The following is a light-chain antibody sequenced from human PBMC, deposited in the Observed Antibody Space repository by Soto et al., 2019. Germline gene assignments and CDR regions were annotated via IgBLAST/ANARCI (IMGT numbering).Light chain of an antibody. J-gene: IGKJ1*01. CDR3: QQYSNWPSWT. Sequence: EILMTQSPATLSVPPGYTATVSCIASQSVSSNLAWYQQKPGQAPRLLIYGASTRATGIPARFSGSGSGTEFTLTISSLQSEDFAVYYCQQYSNWPSWTFGQGPKVDIK. CDR2: GAS. V-gene: IGKV3-15*01. CDR1: QSVSSN.